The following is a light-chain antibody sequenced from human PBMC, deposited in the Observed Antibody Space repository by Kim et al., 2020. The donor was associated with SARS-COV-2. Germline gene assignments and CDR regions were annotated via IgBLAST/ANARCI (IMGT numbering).Light chain of an antibody. CDR3: QQFYILPWT. CDR2: GAS. J-gene: IGKJ1*01. V-gene: IGKV3-20*01. CDR1: QSFSNNY. Sequence: EVVLTQSPGTLSLSPGERATLSCRASQSFSNNYLAWYQQRPGQAPKLLIYGASNRATGIPDRFSGSGSGTDFTPTISRLEPDDFVVYFCQQFYILPWTFGRGTKLDIK.